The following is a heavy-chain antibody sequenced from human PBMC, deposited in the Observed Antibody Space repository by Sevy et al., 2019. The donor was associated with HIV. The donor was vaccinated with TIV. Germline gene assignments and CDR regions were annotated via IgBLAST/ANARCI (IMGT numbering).Heavy chain of an antibody. CDR2: IKGDGSDK. V-gene: IGHV3-7*01. CDR1: GFTFSKYS. D-gene: IGHD3-16*01. CDR3: AHETFGRSES. J-gene: IGHJ4*02. Sequence: GGSLRLSCAASGFTFSKYSMSWVRQPPGKGLEWVANIKGDGSDKHYVDSVEGRFTISRDNAKNLLYLQMNSLRVEDTAVYYCAHETFGRSESWGQGTLVTVSS.